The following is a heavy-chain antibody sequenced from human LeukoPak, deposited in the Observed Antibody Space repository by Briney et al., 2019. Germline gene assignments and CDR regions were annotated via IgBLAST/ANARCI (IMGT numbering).Heavy chain of an antibody. CDR3: ARVPFYDLDCSNMVDI. CDR1: GGSISSGSYY. V-gene: IGHV4-61*02. D-gene: IGHD3-3*01. J-gene: IGHJ3*02. Sequence: SETLSLTCTVSGGSISSGSYYWSWIRQPAGNGLEWIVRIYTSGSTNYNPSLKSRVTISVDTSKNQYSLKLSSVTASDTAVYYCARVPFYDLDCSNMVDIWGQGTMVTVSS. CDR2: IYTSGST.